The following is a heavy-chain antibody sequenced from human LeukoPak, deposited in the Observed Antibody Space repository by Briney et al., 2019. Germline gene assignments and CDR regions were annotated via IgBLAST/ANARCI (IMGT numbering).Heavy chain of an antibody. Sequence: GSLRLSCAASGFTFDDYAMHWVRQAPGKGLEWVSLISGDGGSTYYADSVKGRFTISRDNSKNSLYLQMNSLRTEAPALYYCAKDDLVVPAAGAPFIDYWGQGTLVTVSS. CDR1: GFTFDDYA. CDR3: AKDDLVVPAAGAPFIDY. CDR2: ISGDGGST. D-gene: IGHD2-2*01. J-gene: IGHJ4*02. V-gene: IGHV3-43*02.